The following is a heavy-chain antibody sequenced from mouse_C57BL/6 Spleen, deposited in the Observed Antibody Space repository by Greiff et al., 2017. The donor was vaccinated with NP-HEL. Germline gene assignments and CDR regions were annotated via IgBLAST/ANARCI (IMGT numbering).Heavy chain of an antibody. Sequence: EVKLQESGAELVKPGASVKLSCTASGFNINDYYMHWVKQRTEQGLEWIGRIDPEDGETKYAPKFQGKATITADTSSNTAYLQLSSLTSEDTAVYYCARSRITTVVDPDWYFDVWGTGTTVTVSS. J-gene: IGHJ1*03. V-gene: IGHV14-2*01. CDR1: GFNINDYY. D-gene: IGHD1-1*01. CDR3: ARSRITTVVDPDWYFDV. CDR2: IDPEDGET.